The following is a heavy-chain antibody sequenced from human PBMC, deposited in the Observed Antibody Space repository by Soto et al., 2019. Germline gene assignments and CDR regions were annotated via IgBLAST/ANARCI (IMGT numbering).Heavy chain of an antibody. CDR1: GYTFTSYD. CDR3: ARQQPFAPYYYGMDV. J-gene: IGHJ6*02. V-gene: IGHV1-8*01. Sequence: QVQLVQSGAEVKKPGASVKVSCKASGYTFTSYDINWVRQATGQGLEWMGWMNPNSGNTGYAQKFQGRVTMTRNTSISTAYLELSSLRSEDTAVYYCARQQPFAPYYYGMDVWGQGTTVTVSS. D-gene: IGHD6-13*01. CDR2: MNPNSGNT.